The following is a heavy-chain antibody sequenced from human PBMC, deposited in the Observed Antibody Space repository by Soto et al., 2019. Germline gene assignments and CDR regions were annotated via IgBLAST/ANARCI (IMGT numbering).Heavy chain of an antibody. CDR2: IYYSGST. CDR3: ARGPLGIAAAGIYFDY. D-gene: IGHD6-13*01. Sequence: SETLSLTCTVSGGSISSYYWSWIRQPPGKGLEWIGYIYYSGSTNYNPSLKSRVTISVDTSKNQFSLKLSSVTAADTAVYYCARGPLGIAAAGIYFDYWGQGTLVTVSS. V-gene: IGHV4-59*12. J-gene: IGHJ4*02. CDR1: GGSISSYY.